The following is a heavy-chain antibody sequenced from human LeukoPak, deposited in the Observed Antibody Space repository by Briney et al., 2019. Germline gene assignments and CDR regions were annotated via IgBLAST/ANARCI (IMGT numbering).Heavy chain of an antibody. J-gene: IGHJ4*02. V-gene: IGHV4-39*01. D-gene: IGHD6-13*01. Sequence: SETLSLTCTVSGGSISSSSYYWGWIRQPPGTGLEWIGSIYYSGSTYYNPSLKSRVTISVDTSKNQFSLKLSSVTAADTAVYYCARQCIAAAGTFQWGQGTLVTVSS. CDR3: ARQCIAAAGTFQ. CDR1: GGSISSSSYY. CDR2: IYYSGST.